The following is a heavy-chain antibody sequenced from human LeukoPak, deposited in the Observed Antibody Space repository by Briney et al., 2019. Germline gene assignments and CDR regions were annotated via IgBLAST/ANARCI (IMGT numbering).Heavy chain of an antibody. CDR2: ISPYNGNT. CDR3: GRDFMSMIPSAPGI. V-gene: IGHV1-18*01. J-gene: IGHJ3*02. CDR1: GYTFIIHG. D-gene: IGHD3-22*01. Sequence: ASVKVSCKATGYTFIIHGISWVRQAPGQGLEWMGWISPYNGNTNYAQNLQGRVTMTTDTSTSTVYMELRGLTSDDTAVYYRGRDFMSMIPSAPGIWGQGTKVTVSS.